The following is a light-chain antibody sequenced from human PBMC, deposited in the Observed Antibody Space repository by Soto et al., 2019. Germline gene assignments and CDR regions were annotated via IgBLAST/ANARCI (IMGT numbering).Light chain of an antibody. V-gene: IGKV3-20*01. J-gene: IGKJ2*01. CDR2: GAS. CDR1: QSVSSSY. CDR3: QQYRNSLYT. Sequence: EIVLTQSPGTLSLSPGERATLSCRASQSVSSSYLAWYQQKPGQAPRLLIYGASSRATGIPDRFSGSGSGTDCTLTISRLEPEDFAVYYCQQYRNSLYTFGQGTKLEIK.